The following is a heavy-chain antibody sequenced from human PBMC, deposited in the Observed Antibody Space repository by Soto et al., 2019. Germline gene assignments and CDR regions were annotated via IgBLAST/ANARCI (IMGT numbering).Heavy chain of an antibody. CDR3: ARGCIVVVPAAMLWYNWFDP. Sequence: SETLSLTCAVYGGSFSGYYWSWIRQPAGKGLEWIGEINHSGSTNYNPSLKSRVTISVDTSKNQFPLKLSSVTAADTAVYYCARGCIVVVPAAMLWYNWFDPWGQGTLVTVS. J-gene: IGHJ5*02. CDR1: GGSFSGYY. D-gene: IGHD2-2*01. V-gene: IGHV4-34*01. CDR2: INHSGST.